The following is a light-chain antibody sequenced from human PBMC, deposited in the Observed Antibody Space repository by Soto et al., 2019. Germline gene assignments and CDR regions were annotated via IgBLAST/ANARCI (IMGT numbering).Light chain of an antibody. J-gene: IGKJ2*01. CDR1: QSLLHSSNNRNY. CDR3: QQYFGAPPYT. Sequence: DIVMTQSPDSLAVSLGERATMNCKSSQSLLHSSNNRNYLAWYQQKPGQPPKLLIYWSSTRESGVPDRFSGSGSGTDFTLNITSLQAEDVAVYFCQQYFGAPPYTFGQGTKLAIK. CDR2: WSS. V-gene: IGKV4-1*01.